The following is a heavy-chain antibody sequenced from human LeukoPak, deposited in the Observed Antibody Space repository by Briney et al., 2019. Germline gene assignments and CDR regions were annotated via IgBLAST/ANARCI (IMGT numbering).Heavy chain of an antibody. J-gene: IGHJ4*02. CDR2: IYYSGST. D-gene: IGHD5-18*01. CDR1: GGSISTYY. CDR3: VSHRGFSYGYFDY. V-gene: IGHV4-59*08. Sequence: SESLSLTCTVSGGSISTYYWDWIRQPPGKGLEWVGYIYYSGSTYYNPSLKSRVTMSVDTSKNKFSLKVGSVSATDTAVYYCVSHRGFSYGYFDYWGQGTLVTVSS.